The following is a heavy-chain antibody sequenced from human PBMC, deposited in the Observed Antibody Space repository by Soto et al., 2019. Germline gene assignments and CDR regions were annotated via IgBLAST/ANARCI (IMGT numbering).Heavy chain of an antibody. Sequence: QVQLVQSGAEVKKPGSSVKVSCKASGGTFSNYAVSWVRQAPGQGLEWMGGIIPIFGTASYAQKFQGRVTITADEAMNTDYMELRSLSSEDTAMYFCARGATVDELYPGFDPWGQGTRVTVSS. CDR1: GGTFSNYA. V-gene: IGHV1-69*12. J-gene: IGHJ5*02. CDR2: IIPIFGTA. D-gene: IGHD4-17*01. CDR3: ARGATVDELYPGFDP.